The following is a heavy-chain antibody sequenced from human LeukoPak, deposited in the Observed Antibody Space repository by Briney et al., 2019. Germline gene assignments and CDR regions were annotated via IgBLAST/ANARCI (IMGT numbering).Heavy chain of an antibody. CDR2: ISGGGGNT. D-gene: IGHD1-26*01. Sequence: GGSLRLSCAVSGFTFSSYGMSWVRQAPGKGLEWVSAISGGGGNTYYADSVKGRFTISRDNSKNTLYLQMNSLRAEDTAVYYCGKNRYSGSLSPFDIWGQGTMVTVSS. CDR3: GKNRYSGSLSPFDI. J-gene: IGHJ3*02. CDR1: GFTFSSYG. V-gene: IGHV3-23*01.